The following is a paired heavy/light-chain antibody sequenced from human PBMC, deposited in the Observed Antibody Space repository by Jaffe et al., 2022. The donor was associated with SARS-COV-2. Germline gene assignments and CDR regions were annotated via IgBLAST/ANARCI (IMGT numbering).Light chain of an antibody. V-gene: IGKV4-1*01. J-gene: IGKJ1*01. CDR2: WAS. CDR1: QSVSYSSANRHY. Sequence: DIALTQSPDSLAVSLGDRATINCKSSQSVSYSSANRHYLAWYQKKPGQSPKLLISWASTRESGVPDRFSGSGSGTDFTLTISSLQAEDVAVYYCQQYYSLPTTFGQGTEVKI. CDR3: QQYYSLPTT.
Heavy chain of an antibody. CDR3: AQSQDSGHYPFDF. CDR2: IYWDETK. Sequence: QITLKESGPTLVKPTQTLTLTCTFSGFSLSASGVGVAWIRQSPGKALEWLASIYWDETKRYKSSLRNRLAITKDTSKNQVVLTMTNVDPVDTATYFCAQSQDSGHYPFDFWGQGTLVGVSS. D-gene: IGHD3-22*01. V-gene: IGHV2-5*02. J-gene: IGHJ4*02. CDR1: GFSLSASGVG.